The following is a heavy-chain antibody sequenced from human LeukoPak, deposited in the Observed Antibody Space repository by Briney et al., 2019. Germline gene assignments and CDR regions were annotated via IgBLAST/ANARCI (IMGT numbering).Heavy chain of an antibody. CDR1: GGSISSGGYY. CDR3: AREGIYYFDY. J-gene: IGHJ4*02. Sequence: PQTLSLTCTVSGGSISSGGYYWSWIRQHPGKGLEWIGYIYYSGSTYCNPSLKSRVTISVDTSKNQFSLKLSSVTAADTAVYYCAREGIYYFDYWGQGTLVTVSS. CDR2: IYYSGST. V-gene: IGHV4-31*03. D-gene: IGHD3-10*01.